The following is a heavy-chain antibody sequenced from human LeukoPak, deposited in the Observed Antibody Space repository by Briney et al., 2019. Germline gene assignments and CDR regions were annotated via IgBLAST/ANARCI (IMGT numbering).Heavy chain of an antibody. V-gene: IGHV3-9*01. J-gene: IGHJ5*02. CDR1: GFTFDDYA. CDR3: ASLTTVTRQPNWFDP. D-gene: IGHD4-17*01. CDR2: ISWNSGSI. Sequence: PGGSLRLSCAASGFTFDDYAMHWVRQAPGKVLEWVSGISWNSGSIGYADSVKGRFTISRDNAKNSLYLQMNSLRAEDTAVYYCASLTTVTRQPNWFDPWGQGTLVTVSS.